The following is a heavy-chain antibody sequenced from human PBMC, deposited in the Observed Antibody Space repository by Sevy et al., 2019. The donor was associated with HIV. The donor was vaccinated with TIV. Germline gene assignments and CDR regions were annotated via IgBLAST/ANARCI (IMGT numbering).Heavy chain of an antibody. CDR2: IYTSGST. V-gene: IGHV4-4*07. Sequence: SETLSLTCTVSGGSISSYYWSWIRQPAGKGLEWIGRIYTSGSTNYNPSFKSRVTMSVDTSKNPFSLKLSSVTAADTAVYYCARVGGIEYSCSFVYGMDVWGQGTTVTVSS. CDR3: ARVGGIEYSCSFVYGMDV. CDR1: GGSISSYY. J-gene: IGHJ6*02. D-gene: IGHD6-6*01.